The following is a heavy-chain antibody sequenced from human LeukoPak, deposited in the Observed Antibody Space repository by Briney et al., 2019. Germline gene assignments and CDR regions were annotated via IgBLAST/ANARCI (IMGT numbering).Heavy chain of an antibody. CDR2: IIPIFGTA. J-gene: IGHJ4*02. D-gene: IGHD3-10*01. CDR1: GGTFSSYA. V-gene: IGHV1-69*13. CDR3: ARARPVLLWFDY. Sequence: SVKVSCRASGGTFSSYAISWVRQAPGQGLEWMGGIIPIFGTANYAQKFQGRVTITADESTSTAYMELSSLRSEDTAVYYCARARPVLLWFDYWGQGTLVTVSS.